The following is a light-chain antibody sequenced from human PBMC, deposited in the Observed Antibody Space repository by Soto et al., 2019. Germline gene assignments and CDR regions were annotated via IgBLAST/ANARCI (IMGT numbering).Light chain of an antibody. CDR1: QSVSSSY. CDR2: GAS. CDR3: QQYGSSPLT. J-gene: IGKJ4*01. V-gene: IGKV3-20*01. Sequence: EIVLTQSPGTLSLSTGERATLSCRASQSVSSSYLDWYQQKPGQAPRLLIYGASSRATGIPDRFSGSGSGTDFTLTISRLEPEDFAVYYCQQYGSSPLTFGGGTKVDIK.